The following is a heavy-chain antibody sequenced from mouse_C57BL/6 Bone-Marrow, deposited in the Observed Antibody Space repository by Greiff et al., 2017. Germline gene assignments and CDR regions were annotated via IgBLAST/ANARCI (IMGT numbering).Heavy chain of an antibody. J-gene: IGHJ3*01. Sequence: VNLVESGPELVKPGASVKLSCKASGYTFTSYDINWVKQRPGQGLEWIGWIYPRDGSTKYNEKFKGKATLTVDTSSSTAYMELHSLTSEDSAVYFCARPTLYHGFAYWGQGTLVTVSA. D-gene: IGHD2-12*01. CDR1: GYTFTSYD. V-gene: IGHV1-85*01. CDR3: ARPTLYHGFAY. CDR2: IYPRDGST.